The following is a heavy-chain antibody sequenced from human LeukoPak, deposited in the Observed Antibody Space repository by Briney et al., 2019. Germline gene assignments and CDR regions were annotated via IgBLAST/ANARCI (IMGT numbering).Heavy chain of an antibody. V-gene: IGHV3-21*01. D-gene: IGHD1-1*01. CDR1: GFTFRYYT. J-gene: IGHJ5*02. CDR3: ARDDVAWNDVHWFDP. Sequence: GGSLRLSRAASGFTFRYYTMSWVRQAPGKGLEWVSSISSTGSSIYYADSVKGRFTISRDNAKNSLYLQMSSLRVEDTAVYYCARDDVAWNDVHWFDPWGQGTLVTVSS. CDR2: ISSTGSSI.